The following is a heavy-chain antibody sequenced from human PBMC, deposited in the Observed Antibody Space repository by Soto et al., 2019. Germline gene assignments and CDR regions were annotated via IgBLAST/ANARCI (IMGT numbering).Heavy chain of an antibody. CDR1: GFTFNTW. V-gene: IGHV3-74*01. D-gene: IGHD2-21*02. CDR3: ATLGLQQAF. J-gene: IGHJ4*02. Sequence: GGSLRLSCAASGFTFNTWMHWVRQAPGEGLVWVSSIDGDGSITSYADSVKGRFTISRDNAKNTLYLQMNGLRAEDTAVYYCATLGLQQAFWGQGTLVTVS. CDR2: IDGDGSIT.